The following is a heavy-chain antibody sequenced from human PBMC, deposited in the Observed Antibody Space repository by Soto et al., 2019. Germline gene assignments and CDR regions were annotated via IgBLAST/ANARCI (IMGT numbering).Heavy chain of an antibody. Sequence: SETLSLTCTVSGGSTSSDNYWSWIRQPPGKGLEWIGHIYYSGNTDYNPSLKSRLAISIDTSKNQFSLKLSSVTAADTAVYFCAREGGESSDGLYYLDSWGQGSLVTVSS. D-gene: IGHD3-16*01. CDR3: AREGGESSDGLYYLDS. CDR1: GGSTSSDNY. J-gene: IGHJ4*02. CDR2: IYYSGNT. V-gene: IGHV4-30-4*01.